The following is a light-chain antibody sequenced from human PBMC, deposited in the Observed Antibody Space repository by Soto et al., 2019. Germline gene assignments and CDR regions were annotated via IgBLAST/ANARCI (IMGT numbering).Light chain of an antibody. Sequence: QSVLTEPPSASGTPGQRVTISCSGSSSNIGRNAVSWYQQLPGSAPKLLIFSNDQRPSWVPDRFSGSRSGTSASLAISGLQSEDESHYYCSSFAGSRVLVLGGGTKLTVL. CDR3: SSFAGSRVLV. CDR1: SSNIGRNA. J-gene: IGLJ2*01. CDR2: SND. V-gene: IGLV1-44*01.